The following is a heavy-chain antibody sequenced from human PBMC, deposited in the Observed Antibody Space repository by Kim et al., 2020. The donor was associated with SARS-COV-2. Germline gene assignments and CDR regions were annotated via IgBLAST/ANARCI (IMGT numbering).Heavy chain of an antibody. CDR3: AAEAYDSSGYYVGNFDY. V-gene: IGHV1-18*01. Sequence: ASVKVSCKASGYTFTSYGISWVRQAPGQGLEWMGWISAYNGNTNYAQKLQGRVTMTTDTSTSTAYMELRSLRSDDTAVYYCAAEAYDSSGYYVGNFDYWGQGTLVTVSS. CDR2: ISAYNGNT. CDR1: GYTFTSYG. J-gene: IGHJ4*02. D-gene: IGHD3-22*01.